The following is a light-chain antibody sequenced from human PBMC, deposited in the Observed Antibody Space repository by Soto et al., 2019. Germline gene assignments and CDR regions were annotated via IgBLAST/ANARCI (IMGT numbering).Light chain of an antibody. CDR3: HVWDSSTVV. CDR1: NIGSKN. J-gene: IGLJ2*01. Sequence: SYELTQPLSVSVALGQTARITCGGNNIGSKNVHWYQQKPGQAPVLVIYRDSNRPSGIPERFSGSNSANTATLTISRAQAGDEADYYCHVWDSSTVVFGGGTKLTVL. V-gene: IGLV3-9*01. CDR2: RDS.